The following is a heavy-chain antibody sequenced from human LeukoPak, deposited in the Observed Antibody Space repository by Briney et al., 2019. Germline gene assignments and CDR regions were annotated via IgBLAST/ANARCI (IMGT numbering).Heavy chain of an antibody. CDR2: ISGGSVTT. CDR1: GFTFRTSG. Sequence: PGGSLRLSCEASGFTFRTSGMSWVRQAPGKGLEWVSAISGGSVTTYYADSVKGRFTISRDNAKNTLYLQMNSLRAEDTAVYYCARVYGSGTDAFDIWGQGTMVTVSS. J-gene: IGHJ3*02. D-gene: IGHD3-10*01. CDR3: ARVYGSGTDAFDI. V-gene: IGHV3-23*01.